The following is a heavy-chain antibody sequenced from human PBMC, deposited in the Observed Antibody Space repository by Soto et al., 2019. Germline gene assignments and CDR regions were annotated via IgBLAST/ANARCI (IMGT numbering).Heavy chain of an antibody. CDR3: ARGGFLSTSWYWGDGLDS. J-gene: IGHJ4*02. CDR1: GYSFSSHA. CDR2: IIPVFGTP. D-gene: IGHD6-13*01. Sequence: QVQLEQSGSEVKKSGSSVKVSCKASGYSFSSHAITWVRQAPGQGLEWMGGIIPVFGTPSYAQKFQGRVTISADKSTNTSYLALSRRRSADTAVYYCARGGFLSTSWYWGDGLDSWGQGTQVTGSS. V-gene: IGHV1-69*06.